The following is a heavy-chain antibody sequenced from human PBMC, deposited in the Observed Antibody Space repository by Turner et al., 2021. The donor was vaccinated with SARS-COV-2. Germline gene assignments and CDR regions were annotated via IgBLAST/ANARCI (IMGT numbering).Heavy chain of an antibody. CDR2: IDYSGST. J-gene: IGHJ6*02. V-gene: IGHV4-39*01. D-gene: IGHD1-26*01. Sequence: QLQLQESGPGLVKPPETLSLTCTVAGGSISSSSYYWGWSRPPPGKGLVWIGSIDYSGSTYYNPSLKSRVTISVNTSKNQISLKLSSVTAADTAVYYCAGEVVVLTTTHYGMDVWGQGTTVTVSS. CDR3: AGEVVVLTTTHYGMDV. CDR1: GGSISSSSYY.